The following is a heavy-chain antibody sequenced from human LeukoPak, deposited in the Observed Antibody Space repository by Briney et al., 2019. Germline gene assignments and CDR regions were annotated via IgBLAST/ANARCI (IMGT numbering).Heavy chain of an antibody. V-gene: IGHV3-20*04. D-gene: IGHD3-10*01. Sequence: GGSLRLSCAASGFTFDDFDDYGMNWVRQVPGKGLEWVSGINWNGGSTGYADSVKGRFTISRDNTKKYVYLQMNSLRAEDTALYYCARGEILSSYYDGAGSYFSDYWGQGTLVTVSP. CDR3: ARGEILSSYYDGAGSYFSDY. CDR1: GFTFDDFDDYG. CDR2: INWNGGST. J-gene: IGHJ4*02.